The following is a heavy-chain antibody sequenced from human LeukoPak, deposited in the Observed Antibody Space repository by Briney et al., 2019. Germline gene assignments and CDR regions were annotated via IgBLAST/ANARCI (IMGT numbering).Heavy chain of an antibody. D-gene: IGHD1-14*01. CDR3: ARWYKGYFDY. J-gene: IGHJ4*02. CDR1: GYTFTSYA. Sequence: ASVKVSCKASGYTFTSYAMNWVRQAPGQGREWMGWINTNPGNPTYPQRFTGRFVFSLDTSVSTANLQISSLKAEDSAVYYCARWYKGYFDYWGQGTLVTVSS. CDR2: INTNPGNP. V-gene: IGHV7-4-1*02.